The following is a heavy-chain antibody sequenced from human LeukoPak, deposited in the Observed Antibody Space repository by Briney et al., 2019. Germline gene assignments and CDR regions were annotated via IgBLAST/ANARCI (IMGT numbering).Heavy chain of an antibody. CDR3: ARVVEMATITVDY. D-gene: IGHD5-24*01. CDR1: GGSFSGYY. V-gene: IGHV4-34*01. CDR2: INHSGST. J-gene: IGHJ4*02. Sequence: SETLSLTCAVYGGSFSGYYWSWIRQPPGKGLEWIGEINHSGSTNYNPSLKSRVTISVDTSKNQFSLELSSVTAADTAVYYCARVVEMATITVDYWGQGTLVTVSS.